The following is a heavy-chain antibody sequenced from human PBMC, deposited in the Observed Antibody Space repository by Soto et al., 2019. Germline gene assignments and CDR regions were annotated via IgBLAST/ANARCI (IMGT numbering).Heavy chain of an antibody. CDR2: IYHSGST. J-gene: IGHJ5*02. Sequence: SDTLSLTCTVSGGSISIGDYYWSWIRQPPGKGLEWIGYIYHSGSTYYNPSLKSRVTISVDTSKNQFSLKLSSVTAADTAVYYCARERPDGARLDPWGQGTLVTV. D-gene: IGHD6-6*01. V-gene: IGHV4-30-4*02. CDR1: GGSISIGDYY. CDR3: ARERPDGARLDP.